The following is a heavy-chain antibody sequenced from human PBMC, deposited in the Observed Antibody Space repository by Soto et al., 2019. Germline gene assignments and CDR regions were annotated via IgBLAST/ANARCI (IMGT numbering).Heavy chain of an antibody. CDR1: GFSLSNYW. D-gene: IGHD1-1*01. V-gene: IGHV3-7*01. CDR3: VRAVESAGAF. CDR2: IKQDGSEI. Sequence: GGSLRLSCAASGFSLSNYWMNWVRQAPGKGLEWVANIKQDGSEIYYVDSVKGRFTISRDNAKNSVYLQMNSLRIEDTAVYYCVRAVESAGAFWRQRTPATVSS. J-gene: IGHJ4*02.